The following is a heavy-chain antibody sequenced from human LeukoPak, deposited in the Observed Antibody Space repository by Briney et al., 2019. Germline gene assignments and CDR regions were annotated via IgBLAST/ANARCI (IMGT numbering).Heavy chain of an antibody. CDR2: INPNSGDT. CDR3: AKDRGPQWWGSFDY. V-gene: IGHV1-2*02. D-gene: IGHD3-16*01. J-gene: IGHJ4*02. CDR1: GYTFTGYY. Sequence: ASVKVSCKASGYTFTGYYIHWVRQAPGQGLEWMGWINPNSGDTNYAQSFQGRVTMTRDTSISTVYMDLSSLRSDDTAVYYCAKDRGPQWWGSFDYCGQGTLVTVSS.